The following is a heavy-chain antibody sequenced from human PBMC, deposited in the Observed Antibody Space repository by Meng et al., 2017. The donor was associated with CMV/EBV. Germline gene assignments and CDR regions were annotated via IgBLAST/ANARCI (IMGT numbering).Heavy chain of an antibody. CDR3: ARLPGTGSGDKDV. V-gene: IGHV3-21*01. Sequence: GESLKISCAASGFTFSSYSMNWVRQAPGKGLEWVSSISSSSSYIYYADPVKGRFTISRDNAKNSLYLQMNSLRAEDTAVYYCARLPGTGSGDKDVWGQGTTVTVSS. J-gene: IGHJ6*02. CDR1: GFTFSSYS. CDR2: ISSSSSYI. D-gene: IGHD3-10*01.